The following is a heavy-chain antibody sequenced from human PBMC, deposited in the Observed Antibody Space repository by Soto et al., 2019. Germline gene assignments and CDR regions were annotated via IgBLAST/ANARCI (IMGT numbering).Heavy chain of an antibody. CDR3: ASSYYDETYSLDY. Sequence: SETLSLTCAVSGGSISSGGYSWSWIRQPPGKGLEWIGYIYHSGSTYYNPSLKSRVTISVDRSKNQFSLKLSSVTAADTAVYYCASSYYDETYSLDYWGQGTLVTVSS. D-gene: IGHD3-22*01. V-gene: IGHV4-30-2*01. J-gene: IGHJ4*02. CDR1: GGSISSGGYS. CDR2: IYHSGST.